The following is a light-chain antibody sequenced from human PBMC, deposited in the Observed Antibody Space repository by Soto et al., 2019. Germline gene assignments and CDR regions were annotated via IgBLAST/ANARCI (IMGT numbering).Light chain of an antibody. CDR1: QSVSSNY. Sequence: EIVLTQSPGTLSLSPGERATLSCRASQSVSSNYLAWYQQKLGQAPRLLIYGASSRATGIPDRFSGSGSGTDFTLIISRLEPEDFAVYYCQQYGGSPLVTFGGGTKVEIK. V-gene: IGKV3-20*01. CDR2: GAS. J-gene: IGKJ4*01. CDR3: QQYGGSPLVT.